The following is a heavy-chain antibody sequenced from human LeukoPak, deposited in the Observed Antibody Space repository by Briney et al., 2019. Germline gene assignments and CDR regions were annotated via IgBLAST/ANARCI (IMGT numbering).Heavy chain of an antibody. V-gene: IGHV3-9*03. CDR1: GFTFDDYA. J-gene: IGHJ4*02. CDR3: AKDMGSFYDSSGYYDY. Sequence: GRSLRLSCAASGFTFDDYAMHWVRQAPGKGLEWVSGISWNSGSIGYADSVKGRFTISRDNAKNSLYLQMNSLRAEDMALYYCAKDMGSFYDSSGYYDYWGQGTLVTVSS. CDR2: ISWNSGSI. D-gene: IGHD3-22*01.